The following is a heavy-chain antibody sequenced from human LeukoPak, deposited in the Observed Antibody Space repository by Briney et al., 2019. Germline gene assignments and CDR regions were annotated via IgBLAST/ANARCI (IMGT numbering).Heavy chain of an antibody. CDR1: GFTFSSYE. D-gene: IGHD2-15*01. J-gene: IGHJ5*02. V-gene: IGHV3-48*03. Sequence: PGGSLRLSCAASGFTFSSYEMNWVRQAPGEGLEWVSYISSSGSTIYYADSVKGRFTISRDNAKNSLYLQMNSLRAEDTAVYYCAREVVAAIQNWFDPWGQGTLVTVSS. CDR2: ISSSGSTI. CDR3: AREVVAAIQNWFDP.